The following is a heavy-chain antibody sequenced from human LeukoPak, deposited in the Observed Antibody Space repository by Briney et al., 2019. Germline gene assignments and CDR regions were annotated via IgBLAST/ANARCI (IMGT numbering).Heavy chain of an antibody. J-gene: IGHJ3*02. CDR3: ARAVHPGGAFDI. V-gene: IGHV3-7*01. CDR1: GFTFSSYW. D-gene: IGHD1-1*01. Sequence: GGSLRLSCAASGFTFSSYWMSWVRQAPGKGLEWVASINHDGSEKHYVDSVEGRFTISRDNAKNSLYVEMNSLRAEDTAVYYCARAVHPGGAFDIWGQGTVVTVSS. CDR2: INHDGSEK.